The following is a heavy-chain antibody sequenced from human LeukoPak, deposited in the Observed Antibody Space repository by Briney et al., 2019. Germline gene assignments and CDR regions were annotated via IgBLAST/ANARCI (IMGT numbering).Heavy chain of an antibody. V-gene: IGHV3-30*18. D-gene: IGHD5-18*01. Sequence: PGGSLRLSCAASGFTFSSYGMHWVRQAPGKGLEWVAVISYDGSNKYYADSVKGRFTISRDNSKNTLYLQMNSLRAEDTAVYYCAKDRDTAMDWGQGTLVTVSS. CDR3: AKDRDTAMD. CDR2: ISYDGSNK. CDR1: GFTFSSYG. J-gene: IGHJ4*02.